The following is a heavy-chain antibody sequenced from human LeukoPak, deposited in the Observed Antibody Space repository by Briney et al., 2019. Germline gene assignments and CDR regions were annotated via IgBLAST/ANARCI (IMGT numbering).Heavy chain of an antibody. D-gene: IGHD5-12*01. CDR3: ARDQRGYAMTRY. Sequence: ASVKVSCEASGYTFTGYYMHWVRQAPGQGLEWMGWINPNSGGTNYAQKFQGRVTMTRDTSISTAYMELSRLRSDDTAVYYCARDQRGYAMTRYWGQGTLVTVSS. CDR1: GYTFTGYY. J-gene: IGHJ4*02. V-gene: IGHV1-2*02. CDR2: INPNSGGT.